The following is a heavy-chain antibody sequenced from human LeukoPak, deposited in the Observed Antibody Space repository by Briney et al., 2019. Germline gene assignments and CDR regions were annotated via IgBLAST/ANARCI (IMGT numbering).Heavy chain of an antibody. CDR2: INSDGSST. V-gene: IGHV3-74*01. CDR3: ARVLWPYYYYYGMDV. D-gene: IGHD2-21*01. CDR1: GFTFSSYW. J-gene: IGHJ6*04. Sequence: GGSLRLSCAASGFTFSSYWMHWVRQAPGKGLVWVSRINSDGSSTSYADSAKGRFTISRDNAKNTLYLQMNSLRAEDTAVYYCARVLWPYYYYYGMDVWGKGTTVTVSS.